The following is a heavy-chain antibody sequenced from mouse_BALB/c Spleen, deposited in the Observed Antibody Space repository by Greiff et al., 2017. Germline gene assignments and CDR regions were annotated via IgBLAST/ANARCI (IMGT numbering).Heavy chain of an antibody. V-gene: IGHV14-3*02. CDR1: GFNIKDTY. CDR2: IDPANGNT. CDR3: ARSMITTGDWYFDV. D-gene: IGHD2-4*01. Sequence: VQLQQSGAELVKPGASVKLSCTASGFNIKDTYMHWVKQRPEQGLEWIGRIDPANGNTKYDPKFQGKAIITADTSSNTAYLQLSSLTSEDTAVYYCARSMITTGDWYFDVWGAGTTVTVSS. J-gene: IGHJ1*01.